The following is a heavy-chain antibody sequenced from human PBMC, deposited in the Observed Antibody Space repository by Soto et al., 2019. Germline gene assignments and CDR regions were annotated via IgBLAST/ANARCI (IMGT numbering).Heavy chain of an antibody. Sequence: SETLSLTCAVYGASFSGYQWTWIRQTPGKGLEWIGEINDSGNINYNPSLKSRVTISLDTSKKQISLKLTSVTAADSAVYYCERRSENYNILTGYSYYFDYWGQGTLVTVSS. CDR3: ERRSENYNILTGYSYYFDY. CDR2: INDSGNI. V-gene: IGHV4-34*01. J-gene: IGHJ4*02. CDR1: GASFSGYQ. D-gene: IGHD3-9*01.